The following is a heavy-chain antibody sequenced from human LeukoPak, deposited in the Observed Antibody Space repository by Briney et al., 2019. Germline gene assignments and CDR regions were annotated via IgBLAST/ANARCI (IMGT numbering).Heavy chain of an antibody. J-gene: IGHJ6*03. CDR1: GFTFSRHG. D-gene: IGHD2-15*01. V-gene: IGHV3-30*02. CDR2: IRYDGSDK. CDR3: AKGFYYCSDGCPQYYYYMDV. Sequence: GGSLRLSCAASGFTFSRHGMHWVRQAPGKRLEWVAFIRYDGSDKYYADSVKGRFTISRDNSENTLYLQMNSLRPEDTAVYYCAKGFYYCSDGCPQYYYYMDVWGKGTTVIVSS.